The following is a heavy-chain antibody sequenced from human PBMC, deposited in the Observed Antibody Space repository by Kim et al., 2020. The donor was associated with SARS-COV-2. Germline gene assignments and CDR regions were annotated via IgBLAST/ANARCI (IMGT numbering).Heavy chain of an antibody. Sequence: ASVKVSCKASGYIFTNYGISWVRQAPGQGLEWMGWISTYNGNTNYAQKLQGRVTMTTDTSTSTAYMELRSLRSDDTAVYYCARDSRLYNHNWLDPWGQGTLVTVPS. V-gene: IGHV1-18*01. J-gene: IGHJ5*02. CDR3: ARDSRLYNHNWLDP. CDR1: GYIFTNYG. D-gene: IGHD1-20*01. CDR2: ISTYNGNT.